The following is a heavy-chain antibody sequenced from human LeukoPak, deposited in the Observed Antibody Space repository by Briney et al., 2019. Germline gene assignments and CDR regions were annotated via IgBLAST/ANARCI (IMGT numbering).Heavy chain of an antibody. J-gene: IGHJ6*03. D-gene: IGHD5-12*01. V-gene: IGHV4-38-2*02. CDR2: IYHSGST. CDR3: ARAWIADYYYYYYMDV. CDR1: GYSISSGYY. Sequence: SETLSLTCTVSGYSISSGYYWGWIRQPPGKGLEWIGSIYHSGSTYYNPSLKSRVTISVDTSKNQFSLKLSSVTAADTAVYYCARAWIADYYYYYYMDVWGKGTTVTVSS.